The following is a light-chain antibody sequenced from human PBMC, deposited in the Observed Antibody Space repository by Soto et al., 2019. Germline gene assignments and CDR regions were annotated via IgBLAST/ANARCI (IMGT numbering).Light chain of an antibody. Sequence: VVLTHSPCTLSLSPWERATLSCMSSESVSSSFLTWYQQKPGQAPRLLICAASSRATGIPDRFSGSGSGTDFTLTISRLEPEDFAVYYCQQYGSSPITFGQGTRLEIK. CDR1: ESVSSSF. CDR2: AAS. CDR3: QQYGSSPIT. V-gene: IGKV3-20*01. J-gene: IGKJ5*01.